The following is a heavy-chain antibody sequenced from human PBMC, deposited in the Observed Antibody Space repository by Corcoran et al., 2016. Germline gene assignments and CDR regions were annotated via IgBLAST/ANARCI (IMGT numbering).Heavy chain of an antibody. CDR2: INPSGGST. J-gene: IGHJ4*01. CDR1: GYTFTSYY. D-gene: IGHD1-26*01. V-gene: IGHV1-46*01. CDR3: ARGSYPHFDY. Sequence: QVQLVQSGAEVKKPGASVKVSCKASGYTFTSYYMHWVRQAPGQGLEWMGIINPSGGSTSYAQKFQGRVTMTRDTSTNTGDMELSSLRSEDTAVYYCARGSYPHFDYWGHGTLVTVSS.